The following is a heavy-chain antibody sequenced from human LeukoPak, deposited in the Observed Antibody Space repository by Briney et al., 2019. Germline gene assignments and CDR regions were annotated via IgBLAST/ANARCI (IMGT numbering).Heavy chain of an antibody. J-gene: IGHJ4*02. CDR3: AKLPHYDFWSGYSQYYFDY. CDR1: GFTFSSHA. V-gene: IGHV3-23*01. CDR2: ISGSGGST. Sequence: GGSLRLSCAASGFTFSSHAMSWVRQAPGKGLEWVSAISGSGGSTYHGDSVKVRFTISRDNSRNTLYLQMNSLRAEDTAAYYCAKLPHYDFWSGYSQYYFDYWGQGSLVTVSS. D-gene: IGHD3-3*01.